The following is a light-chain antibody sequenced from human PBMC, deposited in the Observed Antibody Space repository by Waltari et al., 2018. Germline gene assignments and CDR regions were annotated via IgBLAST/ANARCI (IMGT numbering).Light chain of an antibody. CDR1: SSNLGANYH. CDR2: GIS. V-gene: IGLV1-40*01. CDR3: QTYDSNLSGVV. Sequence: QSVLTQPPSVSGAPGQRVTISCNGSSSNLGANYHVHWYQQLPRTAPKPLLHGISSRPSGVPDRFSGCKSGTSASVAITGLQAEDEADYYGQTYDSNLSGVVFGGGTKLTVL. J-gene: IGLJ3*02.